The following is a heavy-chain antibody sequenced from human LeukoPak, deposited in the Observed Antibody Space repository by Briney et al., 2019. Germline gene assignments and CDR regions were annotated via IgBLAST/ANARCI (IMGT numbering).Heavy chain of an antibody. CDR2: FHPGDSDT. D-gene: IGHD2-15*01. V-gene: IGHV5-51*01. J-gene: IGHJ3*01. Sequence: GESLKISCKTSGYTFINFWIAWVRQVPGKGLGWMGIFHPGDSDTRYSPSFHDQVNISVDKSISTAYLQWNSLKASDTAMYYCARRGLSGYCSATTCYDAFDLWGQGIMVTVSS. CDR3: ARRGLSGYCSATTCYDAFDL. CDR1: GYTFINFW.